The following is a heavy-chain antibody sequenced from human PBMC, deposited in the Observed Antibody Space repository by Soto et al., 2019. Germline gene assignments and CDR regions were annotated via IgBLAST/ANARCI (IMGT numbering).Heavy chain of an antibody. D-gene: IGHD2-2*01. CDR3: ARSQGSSTSLEIYYYYYYGMDV. Sequence: QVQLVQSWAEVKKPGSSVKVSCKASGGTFSSYAISWVRQAPGQGLEWMGGIIPISGTANYAQKFQGRVTITADESTSTAYMELSSLRSEDTAVYYCARSQGSSTSLEIYYYYYYGMDVWGQGTTVTVFS. J-gene: IGHJ6*02. CDR1: GGTFSSYA. V-gene: IGHV1-69*01. CDR2: IIPISGTA.